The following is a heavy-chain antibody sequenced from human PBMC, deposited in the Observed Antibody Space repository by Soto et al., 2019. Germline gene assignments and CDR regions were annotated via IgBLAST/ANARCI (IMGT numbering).Heavy chain of an antibody. V-gene: IGHV3-33*01. CDR1: GFTFSSYG. J-gene: IGHJ6*03. CDR3: ARVPYYDILTGYYDYYYYYMDV. CDR2: IWYDGSNK. D-gene: IGHD3-9*01. Sequence: GGSLRLSCAASGFTFSSYGMHWVRQAPGKGLEWVAVIWYDGSNKYYADSVKGRFTISRDNSKNTLYLQMNSLRAEDTAVYYCARVPYYDILTGYYDYYYYYMDVWGKGTTVTVSS.